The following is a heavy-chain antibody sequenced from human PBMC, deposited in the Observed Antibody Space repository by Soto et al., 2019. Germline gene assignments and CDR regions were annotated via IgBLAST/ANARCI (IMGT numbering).Heavy chain of an antibody. D-gene: IGHD5-18*01. CDR3: ARFRVDTYMFFWSAP. V-gene: IGHV4-61*08. CDR2: VYFSGST. Sequence: SETLSLTCSVSGDSVSSGDYYWSWIRQPPGKGLEWVGHVYFSGSTKYIPSLKSRLTMSVDTAKNQFSLKLNSVTGADTAVYYCARFRVDTYMFFWSAPWGQETQVTFSP. J-gene: IGHJ5*02. CDR1: GDSVSSGDYY.